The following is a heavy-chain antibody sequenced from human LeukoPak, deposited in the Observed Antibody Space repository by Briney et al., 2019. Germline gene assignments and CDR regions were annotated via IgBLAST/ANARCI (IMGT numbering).Heavy chain of an antibody. CDR2: INPDGSTT. CDR3: ARVGVGSYHFDD. Sequence: PGRSPRLSRAASGSTFSSYWMHWARPAPEKGLVWVSRINPDGSTTTYADSVEGRFTISRDNARNTLYLQMKSLRVEDTAVYYCARVGVGSYHFDDGGQGPLVTVS. V-gene: IGHV3-74*03. D-gene: IGHD3-22*01. J-gene: IGHJ4*02. CDR1: GSTFSSYW.